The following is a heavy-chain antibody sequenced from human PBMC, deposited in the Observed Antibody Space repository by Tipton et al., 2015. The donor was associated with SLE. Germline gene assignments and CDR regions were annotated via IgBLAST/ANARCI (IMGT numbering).Heavy chain of an antibody. Sequence: SLRLSCAASGFTFSSYGMHWVRQAPGKGLEWVAFIRYDGSNKYYADSVKGRFTISRDNSKNTLYLQMNSLKTEDTAVYYCTTNLGIWGQGTLVTVSS. CDR3: TTNLGI. CDR1: GFTFSSYG. D-gene: IGHD1-14*01. J-gene: IGHJ4*02. CDR2: IRYDGSNK. V-gene: IGHV3-30*02.